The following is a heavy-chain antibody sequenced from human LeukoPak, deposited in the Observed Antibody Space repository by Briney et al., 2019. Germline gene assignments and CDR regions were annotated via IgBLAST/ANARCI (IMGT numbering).Heavy chain of an antibody. CDR1: GYSFTNFD. J-gene: IGHJ5*02. CDR3: ARTFVDIWSGYYRRDWLDP. D-gene: IGHD3-3*01. V-gene: IGHV1-8*03. CDR2: MSPNTGKT. Sequence: ASVKVSCKTSGYSFTNFDINWVRQATGQGLEWMGKMSPNTGKTGYAQKFQDRVTITSDTSINTVYMELSSLRSDDTAVYYCARTFVDIWSGYYRRDWLDPWGQGTLVTVSS.